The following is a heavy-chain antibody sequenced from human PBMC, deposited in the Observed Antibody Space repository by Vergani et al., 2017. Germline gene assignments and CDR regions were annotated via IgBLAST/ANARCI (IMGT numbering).Heavy chain of an antibody. J-gene: IGHJ4*02. Sequence: LQLQESGPGLVKPSETLSLTCTVSGGSISSSSYYWGWIRQPPGKGLEWVSAISGSGGSTYYADSVKGRFTISRDNSKNTLYLQMNSLRAEDTAVYYCAKDGTGSEGWNLSKWFDYWGQGTLVTVSS. CDR1: GGSISSSSYY. CDR2: ISGSGGST. CDR3: AKDGTGSEGWNLSKWFDY. V-gene: IGHV3-23*01. D-gene: IGHD1-1*01.